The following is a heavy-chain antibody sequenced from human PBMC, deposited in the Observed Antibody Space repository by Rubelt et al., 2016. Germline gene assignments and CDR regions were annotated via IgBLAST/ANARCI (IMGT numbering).Heavy chain of an antibody. J-gene: IGHJ3*02. CDR2: IYYSGST. CDR1: GGSISSYY. D-gene: IGHD2-2*01. Sequence: QVQLQESGPGLVKPSETLSLTCTVSGGSISSYYWSWIRQPPGKGLEWIGYIYYSGSTNYNPSLKSRVTNSVDTSKNQFSLKLSSVTAADTAVYYCASNWLDQLECAFDIWGQGTMVTVSS. V-gene: IGHV4-59*08. CDR3: ASNWLDQLECAFDI.